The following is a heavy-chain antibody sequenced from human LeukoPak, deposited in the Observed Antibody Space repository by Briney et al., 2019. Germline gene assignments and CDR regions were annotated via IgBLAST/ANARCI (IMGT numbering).Heavy chain of an antibody. D-gene: IGHD2-2*02. J-gene: IGHJ1*01. CDR2: ISGSGGST. V-gene: IGHV3-23*01. CDR3: TRDGVGVVPAAIEYFQH. Sequence: PGGSLRLSCAASGFTFSSYAMSWVRQAPGKGLEWVSAISGSGGSTYYADSVKGRFTISRDNSKNTLYLQMNSLRAEDTAVYYCTRDGVGVVPAAIEYFQHWGQGTLVTVSS. CDR1: GFTFSSYA.